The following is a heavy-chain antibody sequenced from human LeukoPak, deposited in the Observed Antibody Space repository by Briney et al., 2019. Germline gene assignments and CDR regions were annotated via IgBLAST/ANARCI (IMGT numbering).Heavy chain of an antibody. CDR2: INPSGDDT. J-gene: IGHJ4*02. V-gene: IGHV1-46*01. D-gene: IGHD1-26*01. CDR1: GYTFTNYY. CDR3: AREPTLSSGSFHPFDY. Sequence: ASVKVSCKASGYTFTNYYVHWVRQAPGQGLEWMGIINPSGDDTNYAQKFQGRVTMTRDTSTSTVYMELSSLRSEDTAVYYYAREPTLSSGSFHPFDYWGQGTLVTVSS.